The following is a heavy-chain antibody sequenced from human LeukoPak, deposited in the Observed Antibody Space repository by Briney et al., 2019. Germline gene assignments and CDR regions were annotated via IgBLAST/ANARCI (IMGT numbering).Heavy chain of an antibody. CDR3: ARAGPPYCSGGSCPLDY. V-gene: IGHV4-31*03. CDR2: IYYSGST. J-gene: IGHJ4*02. D-gene: IGHD2-15*01. Sequence: SETLSLTCTVSGGSISSGGYYWSWIRQHPGKGLEWIGHIYYSGSTYYNPSLKGRVTISVDTSKNQFSLKLSSVTAADTAVYYCARAGPPYCSGGSCPLDYWGQGTLVTVSS. CDR1: GGSISSGGYY.